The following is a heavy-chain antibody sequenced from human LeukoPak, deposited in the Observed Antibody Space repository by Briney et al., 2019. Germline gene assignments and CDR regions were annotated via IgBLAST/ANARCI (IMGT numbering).Heavy chain of an antibody. V-gene: IGHV3-30-3*01. D-gene: IGHD4-11*01. CDR1: GFTFSSYA. CDR3: ARAATTVTFRPHFDY. J-gene: IGHJ4*02. CDR2: ISYDGSNK. Sequence: AGRSLRLSCAASGFTFSSYAMHWVRQAPGKGLEWVAVISYDGSNKYYADSVKGRFTISRDNSKNTLYLQMNSLRAEDTAVYYCARAATTVTFRPHFDYWGQGTLVTVSS.